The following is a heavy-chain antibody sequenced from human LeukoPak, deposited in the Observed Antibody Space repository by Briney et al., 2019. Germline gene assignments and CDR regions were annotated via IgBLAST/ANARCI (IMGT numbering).Heavy chain of an antibody. J-gene: IGHJ3*02. Sequence: PSETLSLTCTVSGGSISSSSYYWGWIRQPPGKGLEWIGSIYYSGSTYYNPSLKSRVTISVDTSKNQFSLKLSSVTAADTAVYYCARDQGIFSAFDIWGQGTMVTVSS. V-gene: IGHV4-39*07. CDR2: IYYSGST. CDR1: GGSISSSSYY. D-gene: IGHD2-15*01. CDR3: ARDQGIFSAFDI.